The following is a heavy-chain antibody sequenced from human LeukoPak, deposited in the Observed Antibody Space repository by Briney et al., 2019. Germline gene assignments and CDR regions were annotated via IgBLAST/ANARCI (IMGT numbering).Heavy chain of an antibody. CDR2: IYTSGST. Sequence: PSETLSLTCTVSGGSINSGTYYWSWIRQPAGKGLEWIGRIYTSGSTNYNPSLKSRVTISVDTSKNQFSLKLSSVTAADTAVYYCVGSYYYGSGSLRPIDYWGQGTLVTVSS. D-gene: IGHD3-10*01. CDR3: VGSYYYGSGSLRPIDY. J-gene: IGHJ4*02. V-gene: IGHV4-61*02. CDR1: GGSINSGTYY.